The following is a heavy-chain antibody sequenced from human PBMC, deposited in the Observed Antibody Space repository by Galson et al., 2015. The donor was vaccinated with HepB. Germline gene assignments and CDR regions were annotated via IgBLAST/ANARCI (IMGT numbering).Heavy chain of an antibody. D-gene: IGHD2-2*02. J-gene: IGHJ3*02. V-gene: IGHV5-10-1*01. CDR3: ARQFTCSSTSCYTPGAFDI. CDR2: IDPSDSYT. Sequence: QSGAEVKKPGESLRISCKGSGYSFTSYWISWVRQMPGKGLEWMGRIDPSDSYTNYSPSFQGHVTISADKSISTAYLQWSSLKASDTAMYYCARQFTCSSTSCYTPGAFDIWGQGTMVTVSS. CDR1: GYSFTSYW.